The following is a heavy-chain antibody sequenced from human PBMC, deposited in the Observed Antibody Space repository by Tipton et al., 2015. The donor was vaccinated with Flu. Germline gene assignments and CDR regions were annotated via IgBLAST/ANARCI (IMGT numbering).Heavy chain of an antibody. CDR2: VCQSGST. J-gene: IGHJ4*02. Sequence: TLSLTCSVSGGSIGGPYCWGWIRQSPGQGLEWIGRVCQSGSTYYNPSLKSRVTISVARSKTQFSLRLTSVIAADTAVYFCAGDCSSTSCYASAGDYWGQGTLVTVSS. CDR3: AGDCSSTSCYASAGDY. V-gene: IGHV4-38-2*02. D-gene: IGHD2-2*01. CDR1: GGSIGGPYC.